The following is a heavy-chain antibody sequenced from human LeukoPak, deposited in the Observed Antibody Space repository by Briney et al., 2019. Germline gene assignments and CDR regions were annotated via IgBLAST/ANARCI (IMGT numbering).Heavy chain of an antibody. D-gene: IGHD2-2*01. CDR1: GFTFSSYS. V-gene: IGHV3-48*01. Sequence: GGSLRLSCAASGFTFSSYSMNWVRQAPGKGLEWVSYISSSSSTIYYADSVKGRFTISRDNAKNSLYLQMNSLRAEDTAVYYCAREPAPNTVVVPADYYYYGMDVWGQGTTVTVSS. CDR3: AREPAPNTVVVPADYYYYGMDV. J-gene: IGHJ6*02. CDR2: ISSSSSTI.